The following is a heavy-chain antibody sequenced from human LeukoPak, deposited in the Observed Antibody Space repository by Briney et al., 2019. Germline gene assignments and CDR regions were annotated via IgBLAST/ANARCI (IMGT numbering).Heavy chain of an antibody. J-gene: IGHJ5*02. D-gene: IGHD4-17*01. Sequence: SETLSLTCTVSGDSISSGDYYWSWIRQPARKGLEWIGRISSSGSTNYNPSLKSRVTISVDTSKNQFSLKLSSVTAADTALYYCARDSMLNYGDYLFDPWGQGTLVTVSS. CDR2: ISSSGST. V-gene: IGHV4-61*02. CDR3: ARDSMLNYGDYLFDP. CDR1: GDSISSGDYY.